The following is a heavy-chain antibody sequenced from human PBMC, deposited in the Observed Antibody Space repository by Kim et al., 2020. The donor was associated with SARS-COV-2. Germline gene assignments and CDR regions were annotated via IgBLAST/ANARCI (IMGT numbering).Heavy chain of an antibody. D-gene: IGHD4-4*01. Sequence: GGSLRLSCAASGFTFSSYAMHWVRQAPGKGLEWVAVISYDGSNKYYADSVKGRFTISRDNSKNTLYLQMNSLRAEDTAVYYCARDGTTADGAFDIWGQGTMVTVSS. J-gene: IGHJ3*02. CDR2: ISYDGSNK. V-gene: IGHV3-30-3*01. CDR1: GFTFSSYA. CDR3: ARDGTTADGAFDI.